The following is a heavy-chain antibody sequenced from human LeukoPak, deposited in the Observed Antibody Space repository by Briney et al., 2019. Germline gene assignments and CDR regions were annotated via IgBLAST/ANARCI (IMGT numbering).Heavy chain of an antibody. Sequence: PGGSLRLSCAGSGLTFSEAWMSWVRQTPGKGLEWLARIKRKSDGETVDYIKPVKGRFSISRDDSKNMLYLQMNSLKTEDTAVYYCTTDLVNWGQGTLVTVSS. CDR3: TTDLVN. V-gene: IGHV3-15*01. J-gene: IGHJ4*02. CDR1: GLTFSEAW. D-gene: IGHD3-10*01. CDR2: IKRKSDGETV.